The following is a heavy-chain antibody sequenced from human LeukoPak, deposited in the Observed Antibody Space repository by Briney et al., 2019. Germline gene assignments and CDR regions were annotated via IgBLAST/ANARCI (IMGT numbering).Heavy chain of an antibody. CDR3: ARDSSSWHSDAFDI. D-gene: IGHD6-13*01. J-gene: IGHJ3*02. Sequence: SETLSLTCTVSGGSISSYYWSWIRQPPGKGLEWIGYIYYSGSTNYNPSLKSRVTISVDTSKNQFSLKLSSVTAADTAVYYCARDSSSWHSDAFDIWGQGTMVTVSS. V-gene: IGHV4-59*01. CDR1: GGSISSYY. CDR2: IYYSGST.